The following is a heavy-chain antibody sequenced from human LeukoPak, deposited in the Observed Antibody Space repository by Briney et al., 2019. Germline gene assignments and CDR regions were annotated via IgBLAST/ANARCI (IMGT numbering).Heavy chain of an antibody. Sequence: GSLRLSCAASGFTFSSYAMNWVRQAPGKGLEWVSALSGSGGSTYYADSVKGRFTTSRDNSKNTLYLQMHRLRAETTAVYYCAKGWVSAAAGCFDYWGQGTLVTASS. J-gene: IGHJ4*02. CDR3: AKGWVSAAAGCFDY. CDR1: GFTFSSYA. D-gene: IGHD6-13*01. V-gene: IGHV3-23*01. CDR2: LSGSGGST.